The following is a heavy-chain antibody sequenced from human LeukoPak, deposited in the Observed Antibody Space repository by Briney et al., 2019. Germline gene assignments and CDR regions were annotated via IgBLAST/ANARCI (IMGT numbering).Heavy chain of an antibody. CDR2: IYYSGST. V-gene: IGHV4-59*08. Sequence: SETLSLTCTVSGGSISSYYWSWIRQPPGKGLEWIGYIYYSGSTNYNPSLKSRVTISVDTSKNQFSLKLSSVTAADTAVYYCARGYSSFLTVWGQGTTVTVSS. D-gene: IGHD5-18*01. CDR1: GGSISSYY. CDR3: ARGYSSFLTV. J-gene: IGHJ6*02.